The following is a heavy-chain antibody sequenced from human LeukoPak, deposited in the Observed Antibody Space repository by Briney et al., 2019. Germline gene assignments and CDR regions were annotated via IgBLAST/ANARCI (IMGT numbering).Heavy chain of an antibody. V-gene: IGHV3-30-3*01. CDR1: GFTFSSYA. D-gene: IGHD3-22*01. CDR3: ASSDYYDSTTVEGYFDY. Sequence: GGSLRLSCAASGFTFSSYAMHWVRQAPGKGLEWVAVISYDGSNKYYADSVKGRFTISRDNSKNTLYLQMNSLRAEDTAVYYCASSDYYDSTTVEGYFDYWGQGTLVTVSS. CDR2: ISYDGSNK. J-gene: IGHJ4*02.